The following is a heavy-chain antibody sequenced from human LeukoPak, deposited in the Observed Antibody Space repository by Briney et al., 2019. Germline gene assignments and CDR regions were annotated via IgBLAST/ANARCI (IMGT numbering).Heavy chain of an antibody. CDR1: GYPFTGYY. Sequence: PAASVKVSCKASGYPFTGYYMHWVRQAPGQGLEWMGWINPNSGGTNHAQKFQGRVTMTRDTSISTAYMELSRLRSDDTAVYYCARGRGSTSSNFDYWGQGTLVTVSS. D-gene: IGHD2-2*01. CDR3: ARGRGSTSSNFDY. CDR2: INPNSGGT. J-gene: IGHJ4*02. V-gene: IGHV1-2*02.